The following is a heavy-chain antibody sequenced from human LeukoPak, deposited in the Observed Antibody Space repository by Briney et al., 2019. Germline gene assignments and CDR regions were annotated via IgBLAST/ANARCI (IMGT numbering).Heavy chain of an antibody. CDR3: ARDTYYYDSSGYWADY. V-gene: IGHV4-59*11. CDR2: IYYSVRT. D-gene: IGHD3-22*01. Sequence: SETLSLTCSVSGASISSHYWSWIRQPPGKGLEWIGYIYYSVRTNYNPSLKSRVTISVDMPNNQFSLKLSSVTAADTAVYYCARDTYYYDSSGYWADYWGQGTLVTVSS. CDR1: GASISSHY. J-gene: IGHJ4*02.